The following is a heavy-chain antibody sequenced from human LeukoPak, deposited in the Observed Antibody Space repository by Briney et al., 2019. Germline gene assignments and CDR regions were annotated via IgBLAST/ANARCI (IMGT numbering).Heavy chain of an antibody. CDR3: ARHTGYLDY. V-gene: IGHV4-59*08. CDR1: GGSISSYY. Sequence: PSETLSLTCTVSGGSISSYYWSWIRQPPGKGLEWIGYIYYSGSTNYNPSLKSRVTISVDTSKNQFSLKLSSVAATDTAVYYCARHTGYLDYWGQGTLVTVSS. J-gene: IGHJ4*02. D-gene: IGHD1-14*01. CDR2: IYYSGST.